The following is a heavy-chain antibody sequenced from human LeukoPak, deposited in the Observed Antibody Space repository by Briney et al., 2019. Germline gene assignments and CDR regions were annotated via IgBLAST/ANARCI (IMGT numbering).Heavy chain of an antibody. J-gene: IGHJ4*02. Sequence: GGSLRLSCAASGFTFSRYWMSWVRQAPGKGLEWVANIKQDGSEKYYVDSVKRRFTISRDNAKNSLYLQMNSLRAEDTAVYYCARSAGSSSWYEGYYFDYWGQGTLVTVSS. CDR1: GFTFSRYW. CDR3: ARSAGSSSWYEGYYFDY. D-gene: IGHD6-13*01. CDR2: IKQDGSEK. V-gene: IGHV3-7*01.